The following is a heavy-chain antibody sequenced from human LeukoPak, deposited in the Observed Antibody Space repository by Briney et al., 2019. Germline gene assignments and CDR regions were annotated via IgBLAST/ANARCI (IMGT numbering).Heavy chain of an antibody. CDR1: GGSISSYY. V-gene: IGHV4-4*07. J-gene: IGHJ5*02. CDR2: IYTSGST. D-gene: IGHD3-10*01. Sequence: PSETLSLTCTVSGGSISSYYWSWIRQPAGKGLEWIGRIYTSGSTNYNPSLKSRATMSVDTSKNQFSLKLSSVTAADTAVYYCARDQWFGELLGGWFDPWGQGTLVTVSS. CDR3: ARDQWFGELLGGWFDP.